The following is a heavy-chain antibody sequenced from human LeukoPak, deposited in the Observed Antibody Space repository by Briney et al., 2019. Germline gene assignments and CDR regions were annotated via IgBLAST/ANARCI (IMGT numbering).Heavy chain of an antibody. V-gene: IGHV3-23*01. CDR3: AKDPEAAGRNWFDP. CDR1: GFTFSSYA. Sequence: GGSLRLSCAASGFTFSSYAMSWVRQAPGRGLEWVSAISGSGGSTYYADSVKGRFTISRDNSKNTLYLQMNSLRAEDTAVYYCAKDPEAAGRNWFDPWGQGTLVTVSS. J-gene: IGHJ5*02. CDR2: ISGSGGST. D-gene: IGHD6-13*01.